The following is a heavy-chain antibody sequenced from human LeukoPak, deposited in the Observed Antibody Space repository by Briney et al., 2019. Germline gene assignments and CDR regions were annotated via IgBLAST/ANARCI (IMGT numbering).Heavy chain of an antibody. CDR1: AGSISSYF. CDR2: IYYSGST. V-gene: IGHV4-59*08. Sequence: SETLSLTCTVSAGSISSYFWSWVRQPPGKGLEWIGYIYYSGSTNYNPSLKSRVTISVDTSKNQFSLKLSSVTAADTAVYYCARRIRDSSGYREDLNAFDIWGQGTMVTVSS. CDR3: ARRIRDSSGYREDLNAFDI. J-gene: IGHJ3*02. D-gene: IGHD3-22*01.